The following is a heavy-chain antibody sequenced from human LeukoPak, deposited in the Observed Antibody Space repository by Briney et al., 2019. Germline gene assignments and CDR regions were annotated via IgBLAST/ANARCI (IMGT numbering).Heavy chain of an antibody. CDR2: ISSSGSSI. V-gene: IGHV3-11*01. J-gene: IGHJ6*02. CDR3: ARRSGLWSDGMDV. Sequence: TGGSLRLSCAASGFTFSDYYMSWIRQAPGKGLEWVSYISSSGSSIYYADSVKGRFTISRDNAKNSLYLQMNSLRAEDTAVYYCARRSGLWSDGMDVWGQGTTVTVSS. CDR1: GFTFSDYY. D-gene: IGHD5-12*01.